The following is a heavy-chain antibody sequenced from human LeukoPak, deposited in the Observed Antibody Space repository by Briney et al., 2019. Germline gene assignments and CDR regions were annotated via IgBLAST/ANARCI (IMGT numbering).Heavy chain of an antibody. CDR3: ARWDYYMDV. CDR1: GLTFSFYA. CDR2: ISGSGGNT. J-gene: IGHJ6*03. V-gene: IGHV3-23*01. Sequence: GGSLRLSCVASGLTFSFYALSWVRQAPGKGLEWVSGISGSGGNTYYADSVKGRFTISRDNAKNSLYLQMNSLRAEDTAVYYCARWDYYMDVWGKGTTVTVSS. D-gene: IGHD5-24*01.